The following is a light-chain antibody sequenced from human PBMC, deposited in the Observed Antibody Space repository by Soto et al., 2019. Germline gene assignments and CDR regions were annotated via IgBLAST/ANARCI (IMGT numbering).Light chain of an antibody. Sequence: QSVLTQPPSASGTPGQRVTISCSGSSSNIGSNTVNWYQQLPGTAPKLLIYSNNQRPSGVPDRFSGSKSGTSASLAISGLQSEDEADYYCGTRDDSLVSYVFGTGTKLTVL. J-gene: IGLJ1*01. CDR2: SNN. CDR1: SSNIGSNT. V-gene: IGLV1-44*01. CDR3: GTRDDSLVSYV.